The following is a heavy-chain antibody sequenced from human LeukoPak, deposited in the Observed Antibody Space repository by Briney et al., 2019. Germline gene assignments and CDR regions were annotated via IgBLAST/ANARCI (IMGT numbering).Heavy chain of an antibody. J-gene: IGHJ4*02. CDR3: ARMRYGSGSYYTPGGDYFDY. CDR1: GGSISSSSYY. CDR2: FYYTGST. D-gene: IGHD3-10*01. V-gene: IGHV4-39*01. Sequence: SETLSLTCTVSGGSISSSSYYWGWIRQPPGKGLEWIGSFYYTGSTYYNPSLKSRVTISVDTSKNQFSLKLSSVTAADTAVYCCARMRYGSGSYYTPGGDYFDYWGQGTLVTVSS.